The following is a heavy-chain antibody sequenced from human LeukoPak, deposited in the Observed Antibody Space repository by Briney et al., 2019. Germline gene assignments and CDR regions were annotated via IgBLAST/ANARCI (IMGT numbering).Heavy chain of an antibody. D-gene: IGHD3-10*01. CDR3: AKDGYYHGSGNYKGYMYV. CDR2: IRYDGSNK. Sequence: GGSLRLSCAASGFTFSSYGMHWVRQAPGKGLEWVAFIRYDGSNKYYADSVKGRFTISRDNSKNTLYLQMNSLQTEDTAVYYCAKDGYYHGSGNYKGYMYVWGKGTTVTVSS. V-gene: IGHV3-30*02. J-gene: IGHJ6*03. CDR1: GFTFSSYG.